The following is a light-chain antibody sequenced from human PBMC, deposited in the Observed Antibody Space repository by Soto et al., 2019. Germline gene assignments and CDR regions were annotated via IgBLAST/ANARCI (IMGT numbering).Light chain of an antibody. V-gene: IGLV1-44*01. J-gene: IGLJ2*01. CDR1: SSNIGSNT. CDR3: AAWDDILNGVL. Sequence: QSVLTQPPSASGTPGQRVIISCSGSSSNIGSNTVNWYQQIPGTAPKLLIYSYNQRPSVGPDRFSGSKSDTSASLAISGLQSEDEAEYYCAAWDDILNGVLFGGGTKLTVL. CDR2: SYN.